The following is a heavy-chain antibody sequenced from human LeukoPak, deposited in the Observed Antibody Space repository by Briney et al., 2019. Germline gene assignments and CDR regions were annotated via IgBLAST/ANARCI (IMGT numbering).Heavy chain of an antibody. J-gene: IGHJ5*02. CDR1: GGSISSSNYY. Sequence: SETLSLTCTVSGGSISSSNYYWGWIRQPPGKGLEWIGSIYYSGSTYYNPSLKSRVTISVDTSKNQFSLKLSSVTAADTAVYYCARHFVGYCGSTSCSNNWFDPWGQGTLATVSS. CDR3: ARHFVGYCGSTSCSNNWFDP. D-gene: IGHD2-2*03. CDR2: IYYSGST. V-gene: IGHV4-39*01.